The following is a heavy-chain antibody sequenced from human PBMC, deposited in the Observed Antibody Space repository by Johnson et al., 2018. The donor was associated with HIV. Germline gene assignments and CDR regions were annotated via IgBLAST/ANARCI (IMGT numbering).Heavy chain of an antibody. V-gene: IGHV3-53*01. D-gene: IGHD3-22*01. Sequence: VQLVESGGGLIQPGGSLRLSCAASGFTVSSNYMSWVRQDPGKGLEWVSVIYSGGSTYYADSVKGRFTISRDNSKNTLYLQMNSLRAEDTAVYYCARVVVITYHDAFDIWGQGTMVTVSS. CDR3: ARVVVITYHDAFDI. CDR1: GFTVSSNY. CDR2: IYSGGST. J-gene: IGHJ3*02.